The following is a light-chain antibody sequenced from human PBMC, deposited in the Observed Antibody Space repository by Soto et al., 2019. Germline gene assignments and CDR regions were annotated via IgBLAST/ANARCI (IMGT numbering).Light chain of an antibody. J-gene: IGKJ4*01. V-gene: IGKV3-11*01. CDR2: EAS. CDR1: QNINTH. CDR3: LQRSNWLT. Sequence: EIVLTQSPATLSLSPGERATLSCRASQNINTHLAWYQQRPGQVPRLLIYEASNRATGIPARFSGSGSGTDFTLTISSLEPEDFAVYYCLQRSNWLTFGGGTRWIS.